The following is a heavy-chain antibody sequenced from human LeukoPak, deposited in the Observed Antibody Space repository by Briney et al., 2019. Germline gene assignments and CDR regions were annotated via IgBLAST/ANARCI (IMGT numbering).Heavy chain of an antibody. CDR2: IRGSGDST. D-gene: IGHD5-18*01. J-gene: IGHJ6*03. CDR1: GFTFSSYG. Sequence: GGSLRLSCGASGFTFSSYGMSWVRQAPGKGLEWVSGIRGSGDSTYYADSVKGRFTISRDNAKNSLYLQMNSLRAEDTAVYYCARGRSYGQRGNYYYYMDVWGKGTTVTVSS. CDR3: ARGRSYGQRGNYYYYMDV. V-gene: IGHV3-23*01.